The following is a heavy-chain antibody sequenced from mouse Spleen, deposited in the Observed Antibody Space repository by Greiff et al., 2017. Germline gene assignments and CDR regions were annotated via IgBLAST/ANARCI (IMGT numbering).Heavy chain of an antibody. CDR3: ARGGDVDY. CDR2: ISYDGSN. D-gene: IGHD3-3*01. CDR1: GYSITSGYY. V-gene: IGHV3-6*01. J-gene: IGHJ2*01. Sequence: EVKLMESGPGLVKPSQSLSLTCSVTGYSITSGYYWNWIRQFPGNKLEWMGYISYDGSNNYNPSLKNRISITRDTSKNQFFLKLNSVTTEDTATYYCARGGDVDYWGQGTTLTVSS.